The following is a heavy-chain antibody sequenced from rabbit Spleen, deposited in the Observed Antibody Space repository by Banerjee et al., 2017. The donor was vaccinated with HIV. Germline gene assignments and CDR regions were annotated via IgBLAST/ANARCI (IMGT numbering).Heavy chain of an antibody. Sequence: QEQLVESGGGLVKPEGSLTLSCKASGFDFSSYGVSWVRQAPGKGLEWIGYIDPIFGTTYYASWVNGRFTISRHNAQNTLYLQLDSLTAADTATYFCLRDRANIGGDYGPYYFDLWGQGTLVTVS. CDR3: LRDRANIGGDYGPYYFDL. J-gene: IGHJ4*01. V-gene: IGHV1S47*01. D-gene: IGHD2-1*01. CDR2: IDPIFGTT. CDR1: GFDFSSYG.